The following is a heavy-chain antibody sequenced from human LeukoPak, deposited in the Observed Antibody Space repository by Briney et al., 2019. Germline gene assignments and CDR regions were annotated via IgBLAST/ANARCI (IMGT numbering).Heavy chain of an antibody. V-gene: IGHV1-18*01. CDR3: ATIYYYDRSGYYRLDY. CDR1: GYTFTNYA. Sequence: ASVKVSCKASGYTFTNYAMNWVRQAPGQGLEWMGWISAYNGNTNYAQKLQGRVTMTEDPSTDTAYMELSSLRYEDTAVYYCATIYYYDRSGYYRLDYWGQGTLVTVSS. J-gene: IGHJ4*02. CDR2: ISAYNGNT. D-gene: IGHD3-22*01.